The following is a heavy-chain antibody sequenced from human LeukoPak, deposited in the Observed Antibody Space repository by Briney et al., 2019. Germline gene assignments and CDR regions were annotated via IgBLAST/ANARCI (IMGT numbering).Heavy chain of an antibody. CDR1: GFTFSDHY. V-gene: IGHV3-72*01. J-gene: IGHJ6*02. CDR3: ARRASSINPSYFHALDV. Sequence: GGSLRLSCAASGFTFSDHYMDWVRHQTPGEGLEWVGRIRNRPNGYTTEYAASVKGRFIISRDDSENSLYLQMNSLQTEDTAVYYCARRASSINPSYFHALDVWGPGTTVTVSS. CDR2: IRNRPNGYTT. D-gene: IGHD2-2*01.